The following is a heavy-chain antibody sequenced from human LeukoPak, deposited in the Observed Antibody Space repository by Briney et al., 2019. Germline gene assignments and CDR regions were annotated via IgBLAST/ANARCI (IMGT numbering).Heavy chain of an antibody. J-gene: IGHJ2*01. V-gene: IGHV4-59*01. CDR1: GGSISGYY. D-gene: IGHD2-15*01. CDR3: ARDQRCSRSDGGCDQWYFDL. Sequence: SETLSLTCTVSGGSISGYYWSWLRQPPGKGLEWIGYIYHSGLTDYNPSLRSRLTLSVDTSRNQFSLKLTSATAADTAMYYCARDQRCSRSDGGCDQWYFDLWGRGTLVTVSS. CDR2: IYHSGLT.